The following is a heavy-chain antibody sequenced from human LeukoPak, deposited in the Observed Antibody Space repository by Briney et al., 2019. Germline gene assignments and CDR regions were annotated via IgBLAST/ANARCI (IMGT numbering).Heavy chain of an antibody. Sequence: SETLSLTCTVSGGSISSGGYYWSWIRQHPGKGLEWIGEIYHSGSTNYNPSLKSRVTISVDKSKNQFSLKLSSVTAADTAVYYCARESLGSVDLYSSSWYFDYWGQGTLVTVSS. J-gene: IGHJ4*02. CDR1: GGSISSGGYY. CDR3: ARESLGSVDLYSSSWYFDY. CDR2: IYHSGST. V-gene: IGHV4-39*07. D-gene: IGHD6-13*01.